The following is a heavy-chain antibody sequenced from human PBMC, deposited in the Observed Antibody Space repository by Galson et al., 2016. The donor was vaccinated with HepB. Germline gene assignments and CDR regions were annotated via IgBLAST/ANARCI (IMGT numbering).Heavy chain of an antibody. CDR2: ISSHGSTI. J-gene: IGHJ6*02. CDR3: ARACFGSGSSWFWDFGGRFTLTRENDKNSLCLQMNRLGDEDAVVYFCAGVLFGSGSYWWLGV. Sequence: SLRLSCAASGFTFSSYTMNWVRQAPGKGLEWVSYISSHGSTISSADSVTGRFTLPSDNSKNSLYLQMNNLRTEDPAVHFCARACFGSGSSWFWDFGGRFTLTRENDKNSLCLQMNRLGDEDAVVYFCAGVLFGSGSYWWLGVWGQGTTVTVSS. D-gene: IGHD3-10*01. CDR1: GFTFSSYT. V-gene: IGHV3-48*01.